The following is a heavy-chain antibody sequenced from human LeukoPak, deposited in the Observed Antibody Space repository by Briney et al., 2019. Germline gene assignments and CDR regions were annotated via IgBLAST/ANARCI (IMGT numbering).Heavy chain of an antibody. CDR1: GFTVSSNY. CDR2: IYSGGST. CDR3: VKSIVGATTGRRAFDI. D-gene: IGHD1-26*01. J-gene: IGHJ3*02. V-gene: IGHV3-53*01. Sequence: GGSLRLSCAASGFTVSSNYMSWVRQAPGKGLEWISFIYSGGSTYYADSVKGRFTISRDNSKNTLYLQMNSLRAEDTAVYYCVKSIVGATTGRRAFDIWGQGTMVTVSS.